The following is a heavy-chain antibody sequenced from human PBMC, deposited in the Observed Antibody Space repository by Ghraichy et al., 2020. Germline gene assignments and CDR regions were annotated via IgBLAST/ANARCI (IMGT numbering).Heavy chain of an antibody. J-gene: IGHJ3*02. CDR1: GFSFSTYW. V-gene: IGHV3-7*01. D-gene: IGHD3-16*01. CDR3: ARELWSFDM. CDR2: IIPDGSEK. Sequence: GGSLRLSCAASGFSFSTYWMSWVRQTPGKGLEWVANIIPDGSEKYYVDSVKGRFTISRDNAQNSLFLQMNSLRGEDTAVYYCARELWSFDMWGPVTVITVSS.